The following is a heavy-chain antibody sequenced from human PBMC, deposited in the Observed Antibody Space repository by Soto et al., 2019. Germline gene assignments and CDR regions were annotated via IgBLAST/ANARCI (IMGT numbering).Heavy chain of an antibody. J-gene: IGHJ4*02. CDR3: AREGNLGRWLQPLDF. Sequence: SDTLSLTCTVSCDSISAYSWSWVLQPPGKGLEWIGNIHYNGNTKYNPSLKSRVTMSVDTSKNQFSLKLISVTAADTAKYFCAREGNLGRWLQPLDFWGQGTLVTVSS. D-gene: IGHD5-12*01. CDR2: IHYNGNT. V-gene: IGHV4-59*01. CDR1: CDSISAYS.